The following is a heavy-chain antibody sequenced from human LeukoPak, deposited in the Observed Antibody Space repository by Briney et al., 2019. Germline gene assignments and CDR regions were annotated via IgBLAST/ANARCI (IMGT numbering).Heavy chain of an antibody. CDR2: MWSDGSNE. J-gene: IGHJ3*02. D-gene: IGHD1-26*01. Sequence: GRTLRLSCAASGFTFSSYGMHWVRQAPGKGLEWVANMWSDGSNEYSADSVKGRFPISRDNSKNTLYLQMNSLRAEDTAVYYCARKAWGWSFDIWGQGTMVTVSS. V-gene: IGHV3-33*01. CDR3: ARKAWGWSFDI. CDR1: GFTFSSYG.